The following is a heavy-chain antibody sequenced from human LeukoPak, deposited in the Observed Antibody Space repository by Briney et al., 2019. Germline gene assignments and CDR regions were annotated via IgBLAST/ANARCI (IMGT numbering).Heavy chain of an antibody. CDR1: GGSFSGYY. CDR2: INHSGST. CDR3: ARGRFDY. Sequence: SETLSLNCAVYGGSFSGYYWSWIRQPPGKGLEWIGEINHSGSTNYNPSLKSRVTISVDTSKNQFSLKLSSVTAADTAVYYCARGRFDYWGQGTLVTVSS. J-gene: IGHJ4*02. V-gene: IGHV4-34*01.